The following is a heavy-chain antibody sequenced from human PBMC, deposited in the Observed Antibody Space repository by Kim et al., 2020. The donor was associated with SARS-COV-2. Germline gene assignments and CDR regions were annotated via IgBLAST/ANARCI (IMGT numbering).Heavy chain of an antibody. D-gene: IGHD3-16*01. CDR1: GFTFSSYG. CDR3: AKWGEGYNYELDY. V-gene: IGHV3-33*06. J-gene: IGHJ4*02. Sequence: GGSLRLSCAASGFTFSSYGMHWVRQAPGKGLEWVAAVWYDGSNKYYADSVKGRFTISRDNSKNTVYLQMNSLGAEDTAVYDCAKWGEGYNYELDYWGQGTLVYIST. CDR2: VWYDGSNK.